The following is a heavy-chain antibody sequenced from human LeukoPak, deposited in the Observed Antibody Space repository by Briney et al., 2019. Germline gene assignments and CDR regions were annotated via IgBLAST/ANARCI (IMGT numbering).Heavy chain of an antibody. Sequence: SETLSLTCGVYGGSFSGYYWTWIRQPPGKGLEWIGETNHRGITHYNPSLKSRVTISIDTSKNQFSLNLRSVTAADTAVYYCASWGKYSSAPEYWGQGTLVTVPS. CDR3: ASWGKYSSAPEY. D-gene: IGHD6-19*01. V-gene: IGHV4-34*01. CDR1: GGSFSGYY. CDR2: TNHRGIT. J-gene: IGHJ4*02.